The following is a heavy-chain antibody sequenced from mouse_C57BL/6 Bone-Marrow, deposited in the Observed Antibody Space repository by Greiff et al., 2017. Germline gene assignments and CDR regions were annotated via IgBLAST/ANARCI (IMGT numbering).Heavy chain of an antibody. CDR2: ISNLAYSI. CDR3: ARRAPFITTMDY. CDR1: GFTFSDYG. D-gene: IGHD1-1*01. J-gene: IGHJ4*01. V-gene: IGHV5-15*01. Sequence: EVKVVESGGGLVQPGGSLKLSCAASGFTFSDYGMAWVRQAPRKGPEWVAFISNLAYSIYYADTVTGRFTISRENSKNTLYLEMSSLRSEDTAMYYCARRAPFITTMDYWGQGTSVTVSS.